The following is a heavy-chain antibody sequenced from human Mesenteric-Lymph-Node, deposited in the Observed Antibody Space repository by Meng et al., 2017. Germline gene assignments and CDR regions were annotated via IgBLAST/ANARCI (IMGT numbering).Heavy chain of an antibody. J-gene: IGHJ3*02. CDR2: IYPGDSDT. Sequence: GESLKISCKGSGYSFTSYWTGWVRQMPGKGLEWMGIIYPGDSDTRYSPSFQGQVTISADKSISTAYLQWSSLKASDTALYYCARHLAGCIGGSCYSELAFDIWGQGTVVTVSS. CDR1: GYSFTSYW. D-gene: IGHD2-15*01. V-gene: IGHV5-51*01. CDR3: ARHLAGCIGGSCYSELAFDI.